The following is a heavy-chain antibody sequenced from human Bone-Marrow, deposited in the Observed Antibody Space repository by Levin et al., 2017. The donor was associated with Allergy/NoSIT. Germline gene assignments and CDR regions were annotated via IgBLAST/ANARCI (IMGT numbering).Heavy chain of an antibody. CDR2: IWYDGSNK. CDR1: GFTFSSYG. D-gene: IGHD6-13*01. J-gene: IGHJ2*01. CDR3: ARDGQLALNRYFDL. Sequence: GGSLRLSCAASGFTFSSYGMHWVRQAPGKGLEWVAVIWYDGSNKYYADSVKGRFTISRDNSKNTLYLQMNSLRAEDTAVYYCARDGQLALNRYFDLWGRGTLVTVSA. V-gene: IGHV3-33*01.